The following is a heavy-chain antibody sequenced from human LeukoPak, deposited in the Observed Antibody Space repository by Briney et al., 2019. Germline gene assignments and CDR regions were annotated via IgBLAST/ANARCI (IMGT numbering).Heavy chain of an antibody. CDR1: GGSISSYY. Sequence: PSETLSLTCTVSGGSISSYYWNWIRQPPGKGLGWIGYIYYSGSTNYNPSLKSRVTISVDTSKNQFSLKLDSVTAADTAVYYCAKAGPDTAVAGHKPFDYWGQGTLVTVSS. D-gene: IGHD6-19*01. CDR2: IYYSGST. V-gene: IGHV4-59*08. CDR3: AKAGPDTAVAGHKPFDY. J-gene: IGHJ4*02.